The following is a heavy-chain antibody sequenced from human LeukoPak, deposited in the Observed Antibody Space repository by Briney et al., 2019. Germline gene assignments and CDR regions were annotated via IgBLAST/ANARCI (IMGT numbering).Heavy chain of an antibody. V-gene: IGHV4-30-4*08. CDR3: AREGEYSSSLH. J-gene: IGHJ4*02. D-gene: IGHD6-6*01. CDR2: IHYSGST. CDR1: GGSISSGDYY. Sequence: SETLSLTCTVSGGSISSGDYYWSWIRQPPGKGLEWIGYIHYSGSTYYNPSLKSRVTISVGTSKNQFSLKLSSVTAADTAVYYCAREGEYSSSLHWGQGTLVTVSS.